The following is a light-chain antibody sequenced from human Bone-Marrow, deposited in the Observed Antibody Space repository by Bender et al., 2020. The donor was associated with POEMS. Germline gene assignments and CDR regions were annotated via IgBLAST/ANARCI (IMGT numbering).Light chain of an antibody. CDR2: EVN. J-gene: IGLJ2*01. CDR3: CSYAGPNTLI. V-gene: IGLV2-23*02. CDR1: SGDVASYDL. Sequence: QSALTQPASVSGSPGQSITISCNGSSGDVASYDLVSWYQQHPGKAPKLMIYEVNERPSGVSNRFSGSRSGNTASLTISGLQAEDEGDYYCCSYAGPNTLIFGGGTKLTVL.